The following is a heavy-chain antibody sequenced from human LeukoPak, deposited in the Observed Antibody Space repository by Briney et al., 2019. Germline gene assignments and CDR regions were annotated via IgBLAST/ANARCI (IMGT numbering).Heavy chain of an antibody. CDR2: ISWNSGSI. J-gene: IGHJ6*03. CDR3: ARAGMETDPLAYYYYMDV. CDR1: GFTFDDYA. Sequence: GGSLRLSCAASGFTFDDYAMHWVRQAPGKGLEWVSGISWNSGSIGYADSVKGRFTISRDNAKNSLYLQMNSLRAEDTALYYCARAGMETDPLAYYYYMDVWGKGTTVTVSS. D-gene: IGHD5-18*01. V-gene: IGHV3-9*01.